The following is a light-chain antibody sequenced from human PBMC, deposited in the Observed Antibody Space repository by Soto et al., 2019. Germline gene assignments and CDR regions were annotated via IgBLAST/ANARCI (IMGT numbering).Light chain of an antibody. CDR1: QSVSRD. CDR3: QPRLNWPST. J-gene: IGKJ5*01. CDR2: DTS. Sequence: EIVLTQSPATLSLSPGERATLSCRASQSVSRDLACYQQKPGQAPRLLIYDTSNRATGIPARFRGGVSGKDFTLTIRSLEPEDFAVYYCQPRLNWPSTFGQGTRLEIK. V-gene: IGKV3-11*01.